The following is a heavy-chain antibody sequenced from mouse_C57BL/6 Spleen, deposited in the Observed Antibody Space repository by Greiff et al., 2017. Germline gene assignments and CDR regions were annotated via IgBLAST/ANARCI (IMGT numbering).Heavy chain of an antibody. J-gene: IGHJ4*01. D-gene: IGHD2-4*01. CDR2: ISSGSSTI. CDR3: ARPLYYDSYYAMDY. V-gene: IGHV5-17*01. Sequence: EVKVVESGGGLVKPGGSLKLSCAASGFTFSDYGMHWVRQAPEKGLEWVAYISSGSSTIYYADTVKGRFTISRDNAKNTLFLQMTSLRSEDTAMYYCARPLYYDSYYAMDYWGQGTSVTVSS. CDR1: GFTFSDYG.